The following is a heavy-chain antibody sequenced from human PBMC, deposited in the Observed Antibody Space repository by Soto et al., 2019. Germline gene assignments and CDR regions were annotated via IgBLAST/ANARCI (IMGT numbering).Heavy chain of an antibody. D-gene: IGHD6-13*01. CDR3: ARDWGSSCLHHYSSGMDV. V-gene: IGHV1-2*02. CDR1: GYTFTGYY. J-gene: IGHJ6*02. Sequence: GASVKVSCKASGYTFTGYYMHWVRQAPGQGLEWMGWINPNSGGTNYAQKFQGRVTMTRDTSISTAYMELSRLRSDDTAVYYCARDWGSSCLHHYSSGMDVWGQGTTVTVSS. CDR2: INPNSGGT.